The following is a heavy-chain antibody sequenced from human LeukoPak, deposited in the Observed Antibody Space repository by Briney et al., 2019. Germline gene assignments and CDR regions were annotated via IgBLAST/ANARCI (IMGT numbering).Heavy chain of an antibody. V-gene: IGHV4-59*13. D-gene: IGHD6-13*01. CDR2: VYYSGST. J-gene: IGHJ6*02. Sequence: PSETLSLTCTVSGGVISIYGWNWFRQPPGKGLEWIGEVYYSGSTDYNPSLKSRVTISTDTSNNQVSLKLNSVTAADTAVYYCARLSRIASAGDYDYHSLDVWGQGTTVTVSS. CDR3: ARLSRIASAGDYDYHSLDV. CDR1: GGVISIYG.